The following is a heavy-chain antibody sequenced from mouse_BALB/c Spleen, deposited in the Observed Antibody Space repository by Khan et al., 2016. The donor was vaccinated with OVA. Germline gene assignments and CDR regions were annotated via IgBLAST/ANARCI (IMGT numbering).Heavy chain of an antibody. J-gene: IGHJ2*01. CDR1: GYSITSGYG. Sequence: VQLKESGPGLVKPSQSLSLTCTVTGYSITSGYGWNWIRQFPGNKLEWMGYISYSGSTNYNPSHKSRISITRDTSKNQFFLQLNSVTTEETATYYCARTARIKYWGQGTTLTVSS. D-gene: IGHD1-2*01. V-gene: IGHV3-2*02. CDR2: ISYSGST. CDR3: ARTARIKY.